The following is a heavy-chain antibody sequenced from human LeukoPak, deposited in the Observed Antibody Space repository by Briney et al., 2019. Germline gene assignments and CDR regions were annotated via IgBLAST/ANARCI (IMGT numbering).Heavy chain of an antibody. CDR3: AREDIVVVPVAIVWYFDL. J-gene: IGHJ2*01. Sequence: SETLSLTCTVSGGSISSYYWSWIRQPAGKGLEWIGRIYTSGSTNYNPSLKSRVTMSVDTSKNQFSLKLSSVTAADTAVYYCAREDIVVVPVAIVWYFDLWGRGTLVTVSS. CDR1: GGSISSYY. CDR2: IYTSGST. V-gene: IGHV4-4*07. D-gene: IGHD2-2*02.